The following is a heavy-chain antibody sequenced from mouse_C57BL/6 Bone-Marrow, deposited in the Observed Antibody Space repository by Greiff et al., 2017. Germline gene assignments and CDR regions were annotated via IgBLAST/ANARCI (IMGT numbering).Heavy chain of an antibody. CDR1: GYTFTSYG. Sequence: VKLMESGAELARPGASVKLSCKASGYTFTSYGISWVKQRTGQGLEWIGEIYPRSGNTYYNEKFKGKATLTADKSSSTAYMELRRLTSEDSAVYFCARRGLEGVWGTGTTVTVSS. J-gene: IGHJ1*03. V-gene: IGHV1-81*01. D-gene: IGHD3-3*01. CDR3: ARRGLEGV. CDR2: IYPRSGNT.